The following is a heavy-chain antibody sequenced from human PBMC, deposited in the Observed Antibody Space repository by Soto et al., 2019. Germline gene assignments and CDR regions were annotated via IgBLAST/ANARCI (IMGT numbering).Heavy chain of an antibody. CDR3: ARDLYCGGDCYSELDY. CDR1: GFTFSSYW. Sequence: EVQLVESGGGLVQPGGSLRLSCAASGFTFSSYWMHWVRQAPGKGLVWVSRINSDGSSTSYADSVKGRFTISRDNAKNKLYLQMNSLRAEDTAVYYCARDLYCGGDCYSELDYWGQGTLVTVSS. V-gene: IGHV3-74*01. D-gene: IGHD2-21*02. J-gene: IGHJ4*02. CDR2: INSDGSST.